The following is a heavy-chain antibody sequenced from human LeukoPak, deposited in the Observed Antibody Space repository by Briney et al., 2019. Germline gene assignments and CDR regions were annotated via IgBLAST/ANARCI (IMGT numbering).Heavy chain of an antibody. Sequence: SQTLSLTCAVYGASFTGYYCSWVRHPPGKWLEGIGEINHSGSTNYNPSLKSRVTISVDTSKNQFSLKLSSVTAADTAVYYCARVVGATLDYWGQGTLVTVSS. J-gene: IGHJ4*02. CDR1: GASFTGYY. V-gene: IGHV4-34*01. CDR2: INHSGST. D-gene: IGHD1-26*01. CDR3: ARVVGATLDY.